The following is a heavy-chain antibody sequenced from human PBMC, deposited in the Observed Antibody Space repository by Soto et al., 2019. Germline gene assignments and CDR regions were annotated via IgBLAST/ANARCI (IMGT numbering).Heavy chain of an antibody. V-gene: IGHV4-31*03. CDR2: IYYSGST. CDR1: GGSIRSGGYY. J-gene: IGHJ6*02. CDR3: ARDRLMATAGTARHYFGLDV. Sequence: SETLSLTGTVSGGSIRSGGYYWSWVRQSPRRGLEWIGNIYYSGSTYYNPSLKSRLTISVDTSKNQFSLNLSSVTAADTAVYYCARDRLMATAGTARHYFGLDVWGQGTTVTVSS. D-gene: IGHD5-18*01.